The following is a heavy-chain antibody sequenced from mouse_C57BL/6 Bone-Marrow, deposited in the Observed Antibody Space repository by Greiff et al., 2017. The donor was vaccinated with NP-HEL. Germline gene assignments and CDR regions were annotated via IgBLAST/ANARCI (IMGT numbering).Heavy chain of an antibody. Sequence: QVQLKQSGAELVRPGASVTLSCKASGYTFTDYEMHWVKQTPVHGLEWIGAIDPETGGTAYNQKFKGKAILTADKSSSTAYMELRSLTSEGSAVYYCTRYYGSSLAYWGQGTLVTVSA. CDR1: GYTFTDYE. J-gene: IGHJ3*01. V-gene: IGHV1-15*01. CDR2: IDPETGGT. D-gene: IGHD1-1*01. CDR3: TRYYGSSLAY.